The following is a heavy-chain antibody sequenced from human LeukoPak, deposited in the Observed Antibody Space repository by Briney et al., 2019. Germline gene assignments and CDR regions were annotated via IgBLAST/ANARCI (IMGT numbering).Heavy chain of an antibody. V-gene: IGHV4-31*03. CDR3: ARVQSSGPYFDY. CDR2: IYYSGST. CDR1: GGSISSGGYY. J-gene: IGHJ4*02. D-gene: IGHD3-22*01. Sequence: PSQTLSLTCTVSGGSISSGGYYWSWIRQHPGKGLEWIGYIYYSGSTYYNPSLKSRVTISVDTSKNQFSLKLSSVTAADTAVYYCARVQSSGPYFDYWGQGTLVTVSS.